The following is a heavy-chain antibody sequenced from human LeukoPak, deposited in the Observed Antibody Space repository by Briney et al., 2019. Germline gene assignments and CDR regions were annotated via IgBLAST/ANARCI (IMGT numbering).Heavy chain of an antibody. CDR1: GYTFTGYY. CDR3: ARLDDSGWDYYFDY. J-gene: IGHJ4*02. D-gene: IGHD6-19*01. CDR2: INPNSGGT. V-gene: IGHV1-2*04. Sequence: RASVKVSCKASGYTFTGYYMHWVRQAPGQGLEWMGWINPNSGGTNYAQKFQGWVTMTRDTSISTAYIELSRLRSDDTAVYYCARLDDSGWDYYFDYWGQGTLVTVSS.